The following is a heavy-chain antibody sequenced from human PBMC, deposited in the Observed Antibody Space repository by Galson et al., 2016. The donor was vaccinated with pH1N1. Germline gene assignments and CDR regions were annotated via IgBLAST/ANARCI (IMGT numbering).Heavy chain of an antibody. J-gene: IGHJ5*02. D-gene: IGHD3-10*01. Sequence: SVKVSCKASGGTFSSYAISWVRQAPGQGLEWMGRIIPIFGTSNYAQKFQGRVTITADESTSTAYMELSSLRSEDTAVYFCARADHFAANGGFDPWGQGTLVTVSS. V-gene: IGHV1-69*13. CDR1: GGTFSSYA. CDR3: ARADHFAANGGFDP. CDR2: IIPIFGTS.